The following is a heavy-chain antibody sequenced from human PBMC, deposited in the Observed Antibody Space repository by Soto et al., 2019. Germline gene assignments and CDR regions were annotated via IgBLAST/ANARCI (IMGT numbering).Heavy chain of an antibody. J-gene: IGHJ4*02. D-gene: IGHD5-12*01. CDR1: GGSISSGGYS. Sequence: QLQLQESGSGLVKPSQTLSLTCAVSGGSISSGGYSWSWIRQPPGKGLEWIGYIYHTGSPYYNPYLKSLVPISVYRSKNQFSLKLSSVTAADTAVYYCAAGGGLPRYYWGQGTLVTVSS. V-gene: IGHV4-30-2*01. CDR2: IYHTGSP. CDR3: AAGGGLPRYY.